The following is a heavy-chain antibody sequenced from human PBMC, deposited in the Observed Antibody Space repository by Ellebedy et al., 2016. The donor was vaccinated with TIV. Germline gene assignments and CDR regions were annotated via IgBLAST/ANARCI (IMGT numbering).Heavy chain of an antibody. D-gene: IGHD3-10*01. CDR3: ASITMVRGMGDY. CDR1: GGSFSGYY. V-gene: IGHV4-34*01. CDR2: INHSGST. Sequence: SETLSLTCAVYGGSFSGYYWSWIRQPPGKGLEWIGEINHSGSTNYNPSLKSRVTISVDTSKNQFSLKLSSVTAADTAVYYCASITMVRGMGDYWGQGTLVTVSS. J-gene: IGHJ4*02.